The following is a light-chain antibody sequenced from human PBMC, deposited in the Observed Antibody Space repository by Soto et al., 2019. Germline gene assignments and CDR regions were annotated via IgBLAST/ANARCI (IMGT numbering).Light chain of an antibody. J-gene: IGLJ2*01. CDR2: INSDGSH. CDR1: SGHSNYA. CDR3: QTWGSAIPVT. V-gene: IGLV4-69*02. Sequence: QPVLTQSPSASASLGASVKLTCTLSSGHSNYAIAWHQHQPEKGPRFLMKINSDGSHFKGDGIPDRFSGSSSGTERYLAISSLQSEDETDYYCQTWGSAIPVTFGGGTQLTVL.